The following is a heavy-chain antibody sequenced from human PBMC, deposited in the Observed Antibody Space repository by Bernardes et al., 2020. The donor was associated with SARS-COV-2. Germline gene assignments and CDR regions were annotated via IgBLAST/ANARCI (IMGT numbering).Heavy chain of an antibody. D-gene: IGHD3-22*01. CDR3: AREGADDSSGYPCCMDV. V-gene: IGHV3-64*01. Sequence: GGSLRLSCAASGFTFSSYAMHWVRQAPGKGLEYVSAISSNGGSTYYANSVKGRFTTSRDNSKNTLYLQMGSLRAEDMAVYYCAREGADDSSGYPCCMDVWGQGTTVTVSS. CDR2: ISSNGGST. J-gene: IGHJ6*02. CDR1: GFTFSSYA.